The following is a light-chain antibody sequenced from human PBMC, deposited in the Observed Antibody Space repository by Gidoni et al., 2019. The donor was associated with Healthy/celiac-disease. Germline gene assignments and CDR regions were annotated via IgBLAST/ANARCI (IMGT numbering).Light chain of an antibody. CDR1: APTSGQVM. V-gene: IGLV1-40*01. J-gene: IGLJ2*01. Sequence: QSVLTQPPSVSGAPGRGSPSPALGAAPTSGQVMMYTGTSSFQEQPPNSSSMVTNRPSGVPDRFSGSKSGTSASLAITGLQAEDEADYYCQSYDSSLSGSVFGGGTKLTVL. CDR2: VT. CDR3: QSYDSSLSGSV.